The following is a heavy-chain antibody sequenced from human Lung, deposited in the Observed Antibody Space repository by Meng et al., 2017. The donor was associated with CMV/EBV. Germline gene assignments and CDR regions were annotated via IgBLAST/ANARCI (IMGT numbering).Heavy chain of an antibody. D-gene: IGHD6-6*01. V-gene: IGHV1-18*01. J-gene: IGHJ6*02. Sequence: ASVKVSXKASGYKFTDYGITWVRQAPGQGLEWMGWIYTYNGNTNFAQNVQGRGSMTRDTSTSTAYMELRSLRSDDTAVYYCARSKIAARSHYYYGMAVWGQGNXVXVSS. CDR3: ARSKIAARSHYYYGMAV. CDR2: IYTYNGNT. CDR1: GYKFTDYG.